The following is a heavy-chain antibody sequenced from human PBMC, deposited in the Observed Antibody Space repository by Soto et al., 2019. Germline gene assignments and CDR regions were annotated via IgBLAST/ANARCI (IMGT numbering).Heavy chain of an antibody. CDR1: GYTFTGYY. CDR3: ARVISSRDEYFDY. Sequence: ASVKVSCKASGYTFTGYYMHWVRQAPGQGLEWMGWINPNSGGTNYAQKFQGRVTMTRDTSISTAYMELSRLRSDDTAVYYCARVISSRDEYFDYWGQGTVVTVSS. V-gene: IGHV1-2*02. J-gene: IGHJ4*02. CDR2: INPNSGGT. D-gene: IGHD2-2*01.